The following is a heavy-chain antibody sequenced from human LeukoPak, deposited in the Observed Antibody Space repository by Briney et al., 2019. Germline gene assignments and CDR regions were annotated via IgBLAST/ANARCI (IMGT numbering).Heavy chain of an antibody. CDR2: IHDGGST. J-gene: IGHJ4*02. Sequence: SETLSLTCTVSGGSISSGGYYWSWIRQPPGKGLEWIGFIHDGGSTSYNSSLKGRVAISVDRSKNQFSLTLSSVTAADTAIYYCARDSPKRYSGSYFDYWGQGTLVTVSS. CDR1: GGSISSGGYY. D-gene: IGHD1-26*01. CDR3: ARDSPKRYSGSYFDY. V-gene: IGHV4-30-2*01.